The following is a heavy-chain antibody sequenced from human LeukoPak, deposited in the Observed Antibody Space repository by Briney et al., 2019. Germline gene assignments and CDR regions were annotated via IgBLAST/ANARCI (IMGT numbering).Heavy chain of an antibody. Sequence: PGGSLRLSCAASGFTFSSYAMSWVRQAPGKGLEWVSAISGSGGSTYYADSVKGRFTISRDNSKNTLYLQMNSLRAEDTAVYYCANLVPAAMPDGTLDAFDIWGQGTMVTVSS. V-gene: IGHV3-23*01. CDR3: ANLVPAAMPDGTLDAFDI. CDR1: GFTFSSYA. CDR2: ISGSGGST. J-gene: IGHJ3*02. D-gene: IGHD2-2*01.